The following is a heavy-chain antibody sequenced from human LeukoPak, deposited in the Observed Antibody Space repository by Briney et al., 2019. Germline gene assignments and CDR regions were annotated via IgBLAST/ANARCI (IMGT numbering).Heavy chain of an antibody. CDR2: IYSGGRT. CDR1: GFIVSSNY. J-gene: IGHJ5*02. D-gene: IGHD6-6*01. V-gene: IGHV3-66*01. CDR3: ARDRSFVRWFDP. Sequence: AGSLRLSCAASGFIVSSNYMSWVRQAPGKGLEWVSVIYSGGRTYYADSVKGRFTISRDNSKNTMYLQMNSLRAEDTAVYYCARDRSFVRWFDPWGQGTLVTVSS.